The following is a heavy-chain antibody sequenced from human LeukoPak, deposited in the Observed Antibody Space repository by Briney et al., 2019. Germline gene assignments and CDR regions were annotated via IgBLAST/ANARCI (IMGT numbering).Heavy chain of an antibody. V-gene: IGHV3-15*01. CDR3: SSYKGDV. J-gene: IGHJ6*04. CDR1: GFTFSNAW. D-gene: IGHD3-10*01. CDR2: IKSNIDGGTT. Sequence: PGGSLRLSCAASGFTFSNAWMRWVRQAPGKGLEWVGRIKSNIDGGTTDYAAPVKGRFTISRDDSKNTLYLQMNSLKTEDTAVYYCSSYKGDVWGKGTTVTVSS.